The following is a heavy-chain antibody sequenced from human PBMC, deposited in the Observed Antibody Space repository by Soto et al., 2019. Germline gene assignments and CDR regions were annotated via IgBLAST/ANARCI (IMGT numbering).Heavy chain of an antibody. CDR1: GYTFTSYG. CDR2: ISAYNGNT. D-gene: IGHD6-13*01. J-gene: IGHJ3*02. Sequence: ASLKVSCNASGYTFTSYGISWVRQAPGQGLEWMGWISAYNGNTKYAHKLQGRVTMTTDTSTSTAYMELRSLRSDDTAVYYCAISAAPGHYGAFYXWGQGTIVPVS. V-gene: IGHV1-18*01. CDR3: AISAAPGHYGAFYX.